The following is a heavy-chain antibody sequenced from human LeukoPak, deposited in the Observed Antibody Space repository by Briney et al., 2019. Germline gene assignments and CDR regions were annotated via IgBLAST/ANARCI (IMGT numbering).Heavy chain of an antibody. V-gene: IGHV4-39*07. D-gene: IGHD3-9*01. J-gene: IGHJ3*02. Sequence: SETLSLTCTVSGGSISSSSYYWGWIRQPPGKGLEWIGSIYYSGSTYYNPSLKSRVTISVDTSKNQFSLKLSSVTAADTAVYYCARDNRYYDILTGYQDDAFDIWGQGTMVTVSS. CDR3: ARDNRYYDILTGYQDDAFDI. CDR1: GGSISSSSYY. CDR2: IYYSGST.